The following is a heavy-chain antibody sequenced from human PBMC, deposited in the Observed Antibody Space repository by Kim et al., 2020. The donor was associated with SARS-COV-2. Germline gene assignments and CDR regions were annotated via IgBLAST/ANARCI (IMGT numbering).Heavy chain of an antibody. J-gene: IGHJ6*03. CDR1: GFDFSTYA. V-gene: IGHV3-23*01. D-gene: IGHD6-19*01. CDR2: ISASGATS. CDR3: AKTFGFWDSGHQRYYYHNIDV. Sequence: GGSLRLSCAASGFDFSTYAMNWVRQTPRTGLGWVSGISASGATSYHADSVKVRFTISRDNLQDTVHLQMNSLSVEDTAIYYCAKTFGFWDSGHQRYYYHNIDVWGNGTTVIVSS.